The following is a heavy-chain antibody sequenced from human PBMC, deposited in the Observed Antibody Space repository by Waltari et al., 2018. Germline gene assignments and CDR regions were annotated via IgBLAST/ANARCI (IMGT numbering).Heavy chain of an antibody. CDR1: GYTFANFY. V-gene: IGHV1-2*06. CDR3: ATDVTTLPKYSSGWHDL. Sequence: QVQLVQSEAEVKKPGASVTVSCEASGYTFANFYIHWVRQAPGQGLEWMGRSNPNNGFTNYAPKLQGRVTMTSDTSLRTAYMELSRLRSDDTAVYYCATDVTTLPKYSSGWHDLWGQGTLVTVSS. D-gene: IGHD6-19*01. J-gene: IGHJ4*02. CDR2: SNPNNGFT.